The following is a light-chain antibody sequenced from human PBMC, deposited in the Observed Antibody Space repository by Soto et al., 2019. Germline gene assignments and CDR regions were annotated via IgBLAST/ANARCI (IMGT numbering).Light chain of an antibody. V-gene: IGKV3-20*01. CDR2: GTS. CDR1: QSVYNNY. J-gene: IGKJ1*01. CDR3: QQYGSSRRT. Sequence: EIVLTQSPGTLSLSPGEGATLSCRASQSVYNNYLAWHQQKPGQAPRLLIYGTSSRAIGIPDRFSGSGSGTDFTLTISRLEPEDFAVYYCQQYGSSRRTFGQGTKV.